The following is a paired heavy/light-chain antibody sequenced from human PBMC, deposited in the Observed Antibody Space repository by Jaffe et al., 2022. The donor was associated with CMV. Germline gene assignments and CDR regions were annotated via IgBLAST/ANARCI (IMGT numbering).Light chain of an antibody. Sequence: VLTQPPSVSAAPGQRVTISCSGSSSNIGNNYVSWYKQVPGTAPKLLIYENNKRHSGIPDRFSGSKSGTSATLGITGLQTGDEADYYCGTWDSSLSVGVFGGGTKVTVL. CDR1: SSNIGNNY. V-gene: IGLV1-51*02. CDR2: ENN. CDR3: GTWDSSLSVGV. J-gene: IGLJ3*02.
Heavy chain of an antibody. D-gene: IGHD6-19*01. CDR2: IYNSGHT. CDR1: DFSFFNNY. CDR3: ARDRRSGWYTGDYYFDS. Sequence: EVQLVETGGGLIQPGGSLRLSCVASDFSFFNNYMTWVRQAPGKGLEWVSVIYNSGHTFYADSVRGRFTISRDTYKNTLYLQMDSLRLEDTATYYCARDRRSGWYTGDYYFDSWGQGTLVTVSS. V-gene: IGHV3-53*02. J-gene: IGHJ4*02.